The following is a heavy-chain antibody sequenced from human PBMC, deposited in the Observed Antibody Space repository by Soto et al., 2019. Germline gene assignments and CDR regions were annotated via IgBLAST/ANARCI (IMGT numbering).Heavy chain of an antibody. Sequence: SLRLSCASSGFTVKTHYMSWVRQAPGRGLEWVSILYTSGSADFADSVKGRFTISSDYSRNTLYLQMNSLRAEDTAAYYCVRDGGGEYPGMDVWGQGTTVTVSS. D-gene: IGHD2-21*01. CDR2: LYTSGSA. CDR3: VRDGGGEYPGMDV. V-gene: IGHV3-53*01. CDR1: GFTVKTHY. J-gene: IGHJ6*02.